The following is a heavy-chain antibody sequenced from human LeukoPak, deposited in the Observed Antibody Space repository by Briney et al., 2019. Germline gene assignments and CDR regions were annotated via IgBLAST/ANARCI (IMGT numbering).Heavy chain of an antibody. CDR1: GFTFSSYA. J-gene: IGHJ4*02. CDR3: AKHGGWEPLPDFDY. CDR2: ISGSGGST. V-gene: IGHV3-23*01. D-gene: IGHD1-26*01. Sequence: GGSLRLSCAASGFTFSSYAMSWVLQAPGKGLEWVSAISGSGGSTYYADSVKGRFTISRDNSKNTLYLQMNSLRAGDTAVYYCAKHGGWEPLPDFDYWGQGTLVTVSS.